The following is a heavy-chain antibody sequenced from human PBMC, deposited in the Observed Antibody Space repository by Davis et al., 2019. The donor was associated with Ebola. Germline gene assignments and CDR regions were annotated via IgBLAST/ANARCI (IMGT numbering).Heavy chain of an antibody. CDR1: GFTFSDYY. D-gene: IGHD5-18*01. CDR3: ARQLQKRGYSHGWYYYGMDV. V-gene: IGHV3-11*06. J-gene: IGHJ6*02. CDR2: ISSSSSYT. Sequence: GGSLRLSCAASGFTFSDYYMSWIRQAPGKGLEWVSYISSSSSYTNYADSVKGRFTIPRDNAKNSLYLQMNSLRAEDTAVYYCARQLQKRGYSHGWYYYGMDVWGQGTTVTVSS.